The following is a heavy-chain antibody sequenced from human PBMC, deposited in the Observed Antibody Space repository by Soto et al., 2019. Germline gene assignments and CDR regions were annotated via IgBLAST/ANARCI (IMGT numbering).Heavy chain of an antibody. Sequence: ASVKVSCKASGYTFTGYAMHWVRQAPGQRLEWMGWINAGNGNTKYSQKFQGRVTITADKSTSTAYMELSSLRSEDTAVYYCARGLNGYLHYFDYWGQGTLVTV. CDR1: GYTFTGYA. CDR2: INAGNGNT. V-gene: IGHV1-3*01. J-gene: IGHJ4*02. CDR3: ARGLNGYLHYFDY. D-gene: IGHD5-18*01.